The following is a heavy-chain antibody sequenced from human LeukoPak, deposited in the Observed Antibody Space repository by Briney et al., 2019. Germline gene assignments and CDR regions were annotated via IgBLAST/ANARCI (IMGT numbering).Heavy chain of an antibody. CDR2: IWYDGSNK. V-gene: IGHV3-33*01. J-gene: IGHJ6*02. CDR1: GFTFSSYG. D-gene: IGHD2-15*01. Sequence: PGRSLRLSCAASGFTFSSYGMHWVRQAPGKGLEWVAVIWYDGSNKYYADSVKGRFTISRDNSKNTLYLQMNSLRAEGTAVYYCARDRGLYGMDVWGQGTTVTVSS. CDR3: ARDRGLYGMDV.